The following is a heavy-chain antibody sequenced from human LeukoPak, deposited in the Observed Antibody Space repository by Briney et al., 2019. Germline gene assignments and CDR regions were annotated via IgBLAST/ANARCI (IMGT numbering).Heavy chain of an antibody. Sequence: PGGSLRLSCAASGFTFSSSGMPWVRQAPGKGLEWVAVIWYDGINTYYADSVKGRFTISRDNSKNTLYLQMNGLRAEDTAVYYCARGMVGATYFDYWGQGTLVTVSS. D-gene: IGHD1-26*01. CDR2: IWYDGINT. CDR3: ARGMVGATYFDY. CDR1: GFTFSSSG. V-gene: IGHV3-33*01. J-gene: IGHJ4*02.